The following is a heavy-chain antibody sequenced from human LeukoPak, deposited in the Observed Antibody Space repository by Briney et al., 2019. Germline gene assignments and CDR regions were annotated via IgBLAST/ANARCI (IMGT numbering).Heavy chain of an antibody. CDR2: IKTKTDGGTT. Sequence: GGSLRLSCAASGFTFSNAWMSWVRRAPGKGLEWVGRIKTKTDGGTTDYAAPVKGRFTISRDDSKNTVYLQMNSLKTEDTAVYYCTAGLPFDYWGQGALVTVSS. V-gene: IGHV3-15*01. CDR1: GFTFSNAW. CDR3: TAGLPFDY. J-gene: IGHJ4*02.